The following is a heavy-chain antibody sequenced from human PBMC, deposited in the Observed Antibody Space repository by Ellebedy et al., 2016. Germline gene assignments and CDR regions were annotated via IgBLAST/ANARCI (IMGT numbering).Heavy chain of an antibody. V-gene: IGHV1-2*02. CDR1: GYTFTGYY. Sequence: ASVKVSCXASGYTFTGYYMHWVRQAPGQGLEWMGWINPNSGGTIYAQKFQGRVTMTEDTSTDTAYMELRSLRSDDTAVYYCARDATHIAAADYWGQGTLVTVSS. CDR3: ARDATHIAAADY. CDR2: INPNSGGT. D-gene: IGHD6-13*01. J-gene: IGHJ4*02.